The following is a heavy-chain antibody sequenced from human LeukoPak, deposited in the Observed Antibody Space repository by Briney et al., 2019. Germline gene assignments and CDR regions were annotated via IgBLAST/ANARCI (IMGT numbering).Heavy chain of an antibody. CDR2: IYPGDSDT. CDR1: GYSFTSYW. CDR3: ARGPFSGIAVAGTGTYYFDY. D-gene: IGHD6-19*01. V-gene: IGHV5-51*01. Sequence: GESLKISCKGSGYSFTSYWIGWVRQMPGKGLEWMGIIYPGDSDTRYSPSFQGQVTISADKSISTAYLQWSSLKASDTAMYYCARGPFSGIAVAGTGTYYFDYWGQGTLVTVSS. J-gene: IGHJ4*02.